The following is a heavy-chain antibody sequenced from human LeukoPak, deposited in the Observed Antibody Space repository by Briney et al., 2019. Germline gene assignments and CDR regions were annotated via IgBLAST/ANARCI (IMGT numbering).Heavy chain of an antibody. J-gene: IGHJ5*02. CDR1: GYTFTGYY. V-gene: IGHV1-2*02. D-gene: IGHD6-6*01. Sequence: ASVKVSCKASGYTFTGYYMHWVRQAPGQGLEWMGWINPNSGGTNYAQKFQGRVTMTRDTSISTAYMALSRLRSDDSAVYYCARVWGQLANWFDPWGQETLVSVS. CDR2: INPNSGGT. CDR3: ARVWGQLANWFDP.